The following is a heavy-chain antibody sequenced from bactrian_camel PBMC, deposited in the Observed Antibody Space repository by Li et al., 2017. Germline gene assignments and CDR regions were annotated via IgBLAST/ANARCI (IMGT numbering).Heavy chain of an antibody. D-gene: IGHD5*01. CDR3: TRDSATVALSY. Sequence: VQLVESGGGSVQAGGTLGLSCATSGYTFNVFACLAWFRQAPGEEREGVAGTTSGGTTSYADSVKGRFTISADNTKNTLYLQMYSLRPDDMAVYYCTRDSATVALSYWGQGTRSPSPQ. CDR1: GYTFNVFA. J-gene: IGHJ4*01. V-gene: IGHV3S53*01. CDR2: TTSGGTT.